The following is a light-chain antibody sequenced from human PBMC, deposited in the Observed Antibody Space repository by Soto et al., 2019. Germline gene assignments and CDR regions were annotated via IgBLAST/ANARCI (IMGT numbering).Light chain of an antibody. CDR3: QQYNNWACT. J-gene: IGKJ3*01. V-gene: IGKV3-15*01. CDR1: QSVSSN. CDR2: VAS. Sequence: EIVMTQSPATLSVSPGERATLSCRASQSVSSNLAWYEQKPGQARRLLNDVASTGATGIPARFSGSGSGTEFTLTISSLQSEDVAVYCCQQYNNWACTFGPGTKVDIK.